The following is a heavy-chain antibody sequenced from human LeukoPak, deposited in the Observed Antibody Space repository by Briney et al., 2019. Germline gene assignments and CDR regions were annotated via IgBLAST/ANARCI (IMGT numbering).Heavy chain of an antibody. CDR1: RFTFSAYY. V-gene: IGHV3-11*01. CDR3: ARDRGLVATNADYYMDV. CDR2: ITNSGSV. J-gene: IGHJ6*03. D-gene: IGHD5-12*01. Sequence: PGGSLRLSCAASRFTFSAYYMSWIRQAPGKGLEWISYITNSGSVFYADSVKGRFTVSRDDAEKSLYLQMNSLRPEDTAVYYCARDRGLVATNADYYMDVWGKGTTVTVS.